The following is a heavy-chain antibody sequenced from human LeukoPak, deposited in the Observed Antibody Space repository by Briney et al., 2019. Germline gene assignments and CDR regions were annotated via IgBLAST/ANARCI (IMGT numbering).Heavy chain of an antibody. V-gene: IGHV1-18*01. Sequence: VASVKVSCKASGYTFTSYGISWVRQAPGQGLEWMGWISAYNGNTNYAQKLQGRVTMTTDTSTSTAYMELRSLRSDDTAVYYCASTPYYDSSGYYYVFDYRGQGTLVTVSS. CDR2: ISAYNGNT. J-gene: IGHJ4*02. D-gene: IGHD3-22*01. CDR3: ASTPYYDSSGYYYVFDY. CDR1: GYTFTSYG.